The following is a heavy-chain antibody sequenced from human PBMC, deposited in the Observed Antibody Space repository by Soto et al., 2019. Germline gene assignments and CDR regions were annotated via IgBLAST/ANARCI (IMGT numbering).Heavy chain of an antibody. J-gene: IGHJ4*02. CDR2: IYYSEST. Sequence: SETLSLTCTVSGASISSSSYYWGWLRQPPGKGVEWIGSIYYSESTYYNPSLKRRVTISVDTSKNQFSLKLSSVTAADAGVYFCARGQLWLRTYDYWGQGTLVTVSS. V-gene: IGHV4-39*01. D-gene: IGHD5-18*01. CDR3: ARGQLWLRTYDY. CDR1: GASISSSSYY.